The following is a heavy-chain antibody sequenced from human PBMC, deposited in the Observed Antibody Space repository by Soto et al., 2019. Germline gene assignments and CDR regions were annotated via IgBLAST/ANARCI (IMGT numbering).Heavy chain of an antibody. CDR2: ISGSGGST. D-gene: IGHD3-22*01. Sequence: EVQLVESGGGLVQPGRSLRLSCAASGFTFDDYAMHWVRQAPGKGLEWVSGISGSGGSTYYADSVKGRFTISRDNSKNTLYLQMNSLRAEDTAVYYCAKDPVFRDYYDSSGCCSWFDPWGQGTLVTVSS. CDR3: AKDPVFRDYYDSSGCCSWFDP. CDR1: GFTFDDYA. J-gene: IGHJ5*02. V-gene: IGHV3-23*04.